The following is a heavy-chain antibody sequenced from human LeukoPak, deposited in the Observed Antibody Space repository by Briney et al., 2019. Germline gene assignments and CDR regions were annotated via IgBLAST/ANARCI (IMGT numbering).Heavy chain of an antibody. Sequence: ASVKVSRKASGYTFTSYAMHWVRQAPGQRLEWMGWINAGNGNTKYSQKFQGRVTITRDTSASTAYMELSSLRSEDTAVYYCARVSSSWSGSFGYWGQGTLDTVSS. D-gene: IGHD6-13*01. CDR1: GYTFTSYA. CDR2: INAGNGNT. J-gene: IGHJ4*02. V-gene: IGHV1-3*01. CDR3: ARVSSSWSGSFGY.